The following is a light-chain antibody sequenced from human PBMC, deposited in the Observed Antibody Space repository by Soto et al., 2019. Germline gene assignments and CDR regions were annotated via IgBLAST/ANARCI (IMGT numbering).Light chain of an antibody. J-gene: IGKJ1*01. CDR3: QQYYSFPRT. Sequence: VIWMTQSPSLXXASTGDRVTXXXXMSQGISSYLAWYQQKPGKAPELLIYAASTLQSGVPSRFSGSGSGTDFTLTISCLQPEDFATYYCQQYYSFPRTFGQGTKVEIK. CDR1: QGISSY. CDR2: AAS. V-gene: IGKV1D-8*01.